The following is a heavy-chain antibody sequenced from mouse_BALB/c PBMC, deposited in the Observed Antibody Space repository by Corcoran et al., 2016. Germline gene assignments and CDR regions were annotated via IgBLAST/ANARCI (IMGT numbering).Heavy chain of an antibody. V-gene: IGHV9-3-1*01. CDR1: GYTFTNYG. Sequence: QIQLVQSGPELKKPGETVKISCKASGYTFTNYGMNWVKQAPGKGLKWMGWINTYTGEPTYADDFKGRFAFSLETSASTAYLQINNLKNEDTATYFCARVFITTSYFDYWGQGTTLTVSS. J-gene: IGHJ2*01. D-gene: IGHD1-2*01. CDR2: INTYTGEP. CDR3: ARVFITTSYFDY.